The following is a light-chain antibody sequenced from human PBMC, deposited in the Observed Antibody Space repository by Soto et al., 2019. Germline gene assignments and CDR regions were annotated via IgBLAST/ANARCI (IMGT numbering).Light chain of an antibody. V-gene: IGKV3-20*01. CDR3: QQYGDSPYT. J-gene: IGKJ2*01. CDR2: GAS. Sequence: EIVLTQSPGNLSLSSGERATLSCRASQSVSSSFLAWYQQKPGQAPRLLIYGASGRATGIPDRFSGSGSGTDFTLTISRLEPEDFAVYYCQQYGDSPYTFGQGTRLEIK. CDR1: QSVSSSF.